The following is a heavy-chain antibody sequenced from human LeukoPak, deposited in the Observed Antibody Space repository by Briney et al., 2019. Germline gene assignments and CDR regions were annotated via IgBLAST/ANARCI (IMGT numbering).Heavy chain of an antibody. J-gene: IGHJ4*02. V-gene: IGHV3-21*01. CDR3: ASGWHSSSWQSSVTPLPGY. Sequence: PGGSLRLSCAASGFTFSSYSMNWVRQAPGKGLEWVSSISSSSSHIYYADSVKGRFTISRDNAKNSLYLQMNSLRAEDTAVYYCASGWHSSSWQSSVTPLPGYWGQGTLVTVSS. CDR1: GFTFSSYS. D-gene: IGHD6-13*01. CDR2: ISSSSSHI.